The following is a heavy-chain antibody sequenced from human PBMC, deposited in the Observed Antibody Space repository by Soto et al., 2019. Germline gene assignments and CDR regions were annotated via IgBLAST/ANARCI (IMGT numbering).Heavy chain of an antibody. CDR3: ARGFQYSGYDYGRFDY. CDR1: GFTLSKHS. V-gene: IGHV3-48*01. CDR2: ISSSSSTI. Sequence: GGSLRLSCAASGFTLSKHSMNWVRQAPGKGLEWVSYISSSSSTIYYADSVKGRFTISRDNAKNALYLQMNSLRAEDTAVYYCARGFQYSGYDYGRFDYWGQGTQVTVS. D-gene: IGHD5-12*01. J-gene: IGHJ4*02.